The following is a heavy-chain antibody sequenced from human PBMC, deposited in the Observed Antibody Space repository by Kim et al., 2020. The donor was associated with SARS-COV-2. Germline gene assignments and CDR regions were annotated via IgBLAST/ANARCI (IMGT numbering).Heavy chain of an antibody. Sequence: GGSLRLSCAASGFTFSSYGMHWVRQAPGKGLEWVAVISYDGSNKYYADSVKGRFTISRDNSKNTLYLHMNSLRADDTAMYYCARDRVSSGWYSFGYWFDPWGQGTLVTVSS. D-gene: IGHD6-19*01. J-gene: IGHJ5*02. CDR1: GFTFSSYG. CDR3: ARDRVSSGWYSFGYWFDP. V-gene: IGHV3-33*05. CDR2: ISYDGSNK.